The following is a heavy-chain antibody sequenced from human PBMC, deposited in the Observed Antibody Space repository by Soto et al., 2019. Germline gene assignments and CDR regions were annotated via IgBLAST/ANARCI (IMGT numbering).Heavy chain of an antibody. V-gene: IGHV4-31*03. CDR3: ARGLYYYDSSGYPGY. D-gene: IGHD3-22*01. Sequence: PSETLSLTCTVSGGSISSGGYYWSWIRQHPGKGLEWIGYIYYSGNTYYNPSLKSRVTLSVDTSKNQFSLKLNSVTAADTAVYYCARGLYYYDSSGYPGYWGQGTLVTVSS. J-gene: IGHJ4*02. CDR1: GGSISSGGYY. CDR2: IYYSGNT.